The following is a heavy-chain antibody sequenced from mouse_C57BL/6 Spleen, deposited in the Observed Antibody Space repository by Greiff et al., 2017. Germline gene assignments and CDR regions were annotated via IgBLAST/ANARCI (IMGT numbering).Heavy chain of an antibody. D-gene: IGHD2-3*01. CDR3: AIYDGYAH. J-gene: IGHJ3*01. Sequence: ESGPGLVKPSQSLSLTCSVTGYSITSGYDWNWIRQFPGNKLEWMGYISYDGSNNYNPSLTNRISITRDTSKNQFFRKLNSVTTEDAARYYCAIYDGYAHWGQGTLVTVSA. CDR1: GYSITSGYD. CDR2: ISYDGSN. V-gene: IGHV3-6*01.